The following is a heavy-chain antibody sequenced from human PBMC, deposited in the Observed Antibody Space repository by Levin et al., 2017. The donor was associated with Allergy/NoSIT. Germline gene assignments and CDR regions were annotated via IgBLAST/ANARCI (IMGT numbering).Heavy chain of an antibody. CDR2: ISNSGGST. D-gene: IGHD2-15*01. V-gene: IGHV3-23*01. CDR1: GFTFSSYA. CDR3: AKAAEYCSGGSCYGPSNAIDS. Sequence: QAGGSLRLSCAASGFTFSSYAMSWVRQAPGKGLEWVSAISNSGGSTYYAGSVKGRFTISRDNSKNTLYLQMNSLRAEDTAVYYCAKAAEYCSGGSCYGPSNAIDSWGQGTMVTVSS. J-gene: IGHJ3*02.